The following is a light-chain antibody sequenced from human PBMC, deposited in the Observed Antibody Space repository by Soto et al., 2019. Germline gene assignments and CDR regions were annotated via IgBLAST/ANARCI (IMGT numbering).Light chain of an antibody. CDR2: GAF. J-gene: IGKJ4*01. CDR3: QQYHTWPPLT. Sequence: EIVMTQSPPTLSVSPGESATLSCWASQSISSKLAWYQLRPGQAPRLLISGAFTRATGFPARFSGSGSGTEFTLTITSLQSEDFAVYYCQQYHTWPPLTFGGGTKVEIK. CDR1: QSISSK. V-gene: IGKV3-15*01.